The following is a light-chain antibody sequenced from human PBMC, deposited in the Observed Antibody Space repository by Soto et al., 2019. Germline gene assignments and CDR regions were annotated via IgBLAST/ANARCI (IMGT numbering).Light chain of an antibody. Sequence: DIQMTQSPSTLSASVGDSVTITCRASQGISTSLAWYQLKPGRAPKLLIYKASSLESGVPSRFSGGGSGTEFTPTISSLQPDDFATYVCQQYRSYWTFGQGTKVEIK. CDR2: KAS. V-gene: IGKV1-5*03. CDR1: QGISTS. J-gene: IGKJ1*01. CDR3: QQYRSYWT.